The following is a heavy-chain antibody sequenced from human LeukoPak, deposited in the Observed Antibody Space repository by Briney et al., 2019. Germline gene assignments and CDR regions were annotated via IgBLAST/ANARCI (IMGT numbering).Heavy chain of an antibody. Sequence: GESLKISCKGSGYSFTSYWIGWVRQMPGKGLEWMGIIYPGDSDTRYSPSFQGQVTISVDKSISTTYLQWSSLKASDTAIYYCARQYYDVLTGFYIHFDYWGQGTLVTVSS. V-gene: IGHV5-51*01. CDR3: ARQYYDVLTGFYIHFDY. CDR2: IYPGDSDT. J-gene: IGHJ4*02. CDR1: GYSFTSYW. D-gene: IGHD3-9*01.